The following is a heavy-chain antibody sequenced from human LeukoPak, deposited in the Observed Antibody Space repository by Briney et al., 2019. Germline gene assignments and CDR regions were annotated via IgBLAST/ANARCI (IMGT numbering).Heavy chain of an antibody. Sequence: GGSLRLSCEASGFTFSAYAMTWVRQAQGKGLEWVSSIGSDNKPDYSESVKGRLAISRDNSRSMLFLQLNSLRAEDTAVYYCAKDQAVVLETAIDYYFDIWGQGTLVTVSS. CDR3: AKDQAVVLETAIDYYFDI. CDR1: GFTFSAYA. D-gene: IGHD2-21*02. CDR2: IGSDNKP. V-gene: IGHV3-23*01. J-gene: IGHJ4*02.